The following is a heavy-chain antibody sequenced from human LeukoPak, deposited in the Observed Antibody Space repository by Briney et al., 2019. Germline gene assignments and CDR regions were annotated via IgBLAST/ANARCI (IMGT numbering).Heavy chain of an antibody. CDR3: ARESFGVHNPGFDY. CDR1: GGTFSSYA. CDR2: IIPIFGTA. V-gene: IGHV1-69*05. J-gene: IGHJ4*02. D-gene: IGHD3-16*01. Sequence: GSSVNVSCKASGGTFSSYAISWVRQAPGQGLERMGGIIPIFGTANYAQKFQGRVTITTDESTSTAYMELSSLRSEDTAVYYCARESFGVHNPGFDYWGQGTLVTVSS.